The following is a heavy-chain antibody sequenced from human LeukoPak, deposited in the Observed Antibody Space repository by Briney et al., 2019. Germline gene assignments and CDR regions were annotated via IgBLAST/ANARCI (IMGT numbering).Heavy chain of an antibody. J-gene: IGHJ4*02. V-gene: IGHV3-23*01. CDR1: GFTFSSYA. CDR3: AKDRYSSSWYSDY. CDR2: TSGSGGST. Sequence: GGSLRLSSAASGFTFSSYAMSWVRQAPGKGLEWVSATSGSGGSTYYADSVKGRFTISRDNSKNTLYLQMNSLRAEDTAVYYCAKDRYSSSWYSDYWGQGTRVTVSS. D-gene: IGHD6-13*01.